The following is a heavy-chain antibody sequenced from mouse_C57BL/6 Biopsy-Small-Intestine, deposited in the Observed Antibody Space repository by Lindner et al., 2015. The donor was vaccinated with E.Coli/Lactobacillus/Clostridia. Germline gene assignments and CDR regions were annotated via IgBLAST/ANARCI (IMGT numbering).Heavy chain of an antibody. CDR1: GYAFSSYW. J-gene: IGHJ2*01. CDR3: ASYRNLDY. D-gene: IGHD2-5*01. Sequence: VQLQESGAELVKPGASVKISCKGSGYAFSSYWMNWVKQRPGKGLEWIGQIYPGDGDNKYNGKFKGKATLTADKSSSTAYMQLKSLTSEDSAVYYCASYRNLDYWGQGTTLTVSS. V-gene: IGHV1-80*01. CDR2: IYPGDGDN.